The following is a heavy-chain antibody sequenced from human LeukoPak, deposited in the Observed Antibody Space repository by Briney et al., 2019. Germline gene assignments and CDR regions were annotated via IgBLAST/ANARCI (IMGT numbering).Heavy chain of an antibody. V-gene: IGHV4-34*01. CDR1: GGSFSGYY. D-gene: IGHD5-12*01. CDR2: INHSGST. J-gene: IGHJ3*02. Sequence: PSETLSLTCAVYGGSFSGYYWSWIRQPPGKGLEWIGEINHSGSTNYNPSLKSRVTISVDTSKNQFSLELSSVTAADTAVYYCARAPTWINAFDIWGQGTMVTVSS. CDR3: ARAPTWINAFDI.